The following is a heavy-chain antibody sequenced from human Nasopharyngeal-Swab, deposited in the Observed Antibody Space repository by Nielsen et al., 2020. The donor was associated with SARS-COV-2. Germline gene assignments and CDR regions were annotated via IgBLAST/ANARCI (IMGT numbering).Heavy chain of an antibody. V-gene: IGHV3-23*01. J-gene: IGHJ4*02. D-gene: IGHD2/OR15-2a*01. Sequence: GESLKISCAASGFTFSSYGMSWVRQAPGKGLEWVAAIVGSGDISGSGGNTYYADSVKGRFTISRDNSKDTLSLQMNSLRAEDTAVYYCAKDLRGPYFFWGQGTLVTVSS. CDR2: IVGSGDISGSGGNT. CDR1: GFTFSSYG. CDR3: AKDLRGPYFF.